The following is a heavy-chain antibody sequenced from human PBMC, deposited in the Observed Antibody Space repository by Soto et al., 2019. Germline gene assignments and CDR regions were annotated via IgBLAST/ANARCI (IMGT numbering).Heavy chain of an antibody. CDR2: IYYSGST. CDR3: ARDGTMVRGVMSWFDP. CDR1: GGSISSGGYY. J-gene: IGHJ5*02. V-gene: IGHV4-31*03. Sequence: SETLSLTCTVSGGSISSGGYYWSWIRQHPGKGLEWIGYIYYSGSTYYNPSLKSRVTISVDTSKNQFSLKLSSVTAADTAVYYCARDGTMVRGVMSWFDPWGQGTLVTVSS. D-gene: IGHD3-10*01.